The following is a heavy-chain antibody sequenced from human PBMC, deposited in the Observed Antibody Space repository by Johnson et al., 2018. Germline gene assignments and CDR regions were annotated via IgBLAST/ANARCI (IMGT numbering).Heavy chain of an antibody. V-gene: IGHV3-23*01. CDR3: AKDPSSGWPINWFDP. CDR2: ISGSGGST. J-gene: IGHJ5*02. Sequence: EVQLLESGGGLVKPGESLRLSCAASGFTFTNSWMNWVRQTPGKGLEWVSAISGSGGSTYYADSVKGRFTISRDNSKNTLYLQMNSLRAEDTAVYYCAKDPSSGWPINWFDPWGQGTLVTVSS. D-gene: IGHD6-19*01. CDR1: GFTFTNSW.